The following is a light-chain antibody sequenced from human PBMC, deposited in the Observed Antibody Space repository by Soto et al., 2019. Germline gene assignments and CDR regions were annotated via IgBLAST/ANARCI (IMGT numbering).Light chain of an antibody. CDR2: DVS. J-gene: IGLJ1*01. CDR3: CSSAGSYV. CDR1: SSDFGGYNY. Sequence: QSALTQPRSVSGSPGQSVTISCTGTSSDFGGYNYVSWYQQHPGKAPKLMIYDVSKRPSGVPDRFSGSKSGNTASLTISGLQAEDEADYYCCSSAGSYVFGTGTKLTVL. V-gene: IGLV2-11*01.